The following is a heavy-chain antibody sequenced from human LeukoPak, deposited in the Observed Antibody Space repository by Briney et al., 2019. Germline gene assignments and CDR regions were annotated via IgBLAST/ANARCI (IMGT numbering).Heavy chain of an antibody. D-gene: IGHD5-18*01. CDR1: GYTFTDFH. V-gene: IGHV1-2*02. CDR3: ARVDTAMAD. CDR2: INPNNGGA. Sequence: ASVKVSCKASGYTFTDFHMHWVRQAPGQGLEWMGWINPNNGGANYAPKFQGRVTMTRDTSISTVYMELSRLRSDDTAVYYCARVDTAMADWGQGTLVTVSS. J-gene: IGHJ4*02.